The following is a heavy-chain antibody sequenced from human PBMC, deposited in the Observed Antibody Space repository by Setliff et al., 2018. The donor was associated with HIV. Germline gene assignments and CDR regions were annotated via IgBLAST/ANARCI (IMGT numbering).Heavy chain of an antibody. D-gene: IGHD1-1*01. CDR3: AREYRNRNYYYYYMDV. J-gene: IGHJ6*03. Sequence: SETLSLTCTVSGGSITGHYWSWIRQPPGKGLEWIGYIHYSGSSNYNPSLKSRVTISIDTSKNQFSLKLSSVTSADTAVYYCAREYRNRNYYYYYMDVWGKGTTVTVSS. CDR2: IHYSGSS. CDR1: GGSITGHY. V-gene: IGHV4-59*11.